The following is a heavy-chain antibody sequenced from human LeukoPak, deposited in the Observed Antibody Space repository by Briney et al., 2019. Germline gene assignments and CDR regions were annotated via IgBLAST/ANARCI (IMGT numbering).Heavy chain of an antibody. Sequence: LRLSCAASGFTFSDYYMSWIRQPPGKGLEWIGYIYYSGSTYYNPSLKSRVTISVDTSKNQFSLKLSSVTAADTAVYYCARGIVVVPAAMANYYHYMDVWGKGTTVTVSS. CDR1: GFTFSDYY. V-gene: IGHV4-30-4*08. CDR3: ARGIVVVPAAMANYYHYMDV. CDR2: IYYSGST. D-gene: IGHD2-2*01. J-gene: IGHJ6*03.